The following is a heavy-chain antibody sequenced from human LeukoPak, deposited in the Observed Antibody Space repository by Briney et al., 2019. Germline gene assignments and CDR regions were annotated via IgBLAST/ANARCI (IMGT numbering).Heavy chain of an antibody. CDR3: ARGDYGSGSYSLDY. Sequence: SGGSLRLSCAASGFTFSSYAMSWVRQAPGKGLEWVSAISGSGGSTYYADSVKGRFTISRDNSKNTLYLQMNSLRAEDTAVYYCARGDYGSGSYSLDYWGQGTLVTVSS. D-gene: IGHD3-10*01. CDR2: ISGSGGST. CDR1: GFTFSSYA. V-gene: IGHV3-23*01. J-gene: IGHJ4*02.